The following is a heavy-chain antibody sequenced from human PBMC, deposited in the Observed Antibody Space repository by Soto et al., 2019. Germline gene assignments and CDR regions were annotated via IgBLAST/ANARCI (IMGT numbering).Heavy chain of an antibody. J-gene: IGHJ4*02. V-gene: IGHV3-23*01. D-gene: IGHD3-9*01. CDR3: AEGIVRYFDWFPWIDN. CDR1: GFTFSSYA. Sequence: PGGSLRLSCAASGFTFSSYAMSWVRQAPGKGLEWVSAISGSGGSTYYADSVKGRFTISRDNSKNTLYLQMNSLRAEDTAVYFFAEGIVRYFDWFPWIDNWGQGTLVTVSS. CDR2: ISGSGGST.